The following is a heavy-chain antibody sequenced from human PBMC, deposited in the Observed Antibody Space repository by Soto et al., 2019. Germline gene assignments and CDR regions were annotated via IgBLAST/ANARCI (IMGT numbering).Heavy chain of an antibody. CDR2: LSSSGSTI. CDR1: GFTFSSYE. V-gene: IGHV3-48*03. J-gene: IGHJ3*02. CDR3: AIDTIFGVVSPPYDAFDI. D-gene: IGHD3-3*01. Sequence: EVQLVESGGGLVQPGGSLRLSCAASGFTFSSYEMNWVRQAPGKGLEWVSYLSSSGSTIYYADSVKGRFTISRDNAMNSLYLQLNSRRAEDTAVYYCAIDTIFGVVSPPYDAFDIWGQGTMVTVSS.